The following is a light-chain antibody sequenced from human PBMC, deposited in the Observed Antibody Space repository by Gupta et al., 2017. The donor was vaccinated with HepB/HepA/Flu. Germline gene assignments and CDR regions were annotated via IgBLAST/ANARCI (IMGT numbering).Light chain of an antibody. V-gene: IGKV3-11*01. J-gene: IGKJ2*04. CDR2: DAS. CDR1: QSVSSY. CDR3: QQRSNWPLCS. Sequence: EIVLTQSPATLSLSPGERATLSCRASQSVSSYLAWYQQKPGQAPRLLIYDASNRATGIPARFRGSGSGIDFTLTISILEPEDFAVYYCQQRSNWPLCSFGQWTNLEIK.